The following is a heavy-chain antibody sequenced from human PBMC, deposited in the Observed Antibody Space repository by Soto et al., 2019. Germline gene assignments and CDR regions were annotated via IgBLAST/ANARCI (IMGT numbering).Heavy chain of an antibody. D-gene: IGHD2-15*01. Sequence: QVQLVESGGGVVQPGRSLRLSCAASGFTFSSYAMHWVRQAPGKGLEWVAVISYDGRNKYYADSVKGRFTISRDNSKNTLYLQMNSLRAEDTAVYYCARGEGGDYYYYYGMDVWGQGTTVTVSS. V-gene: IGHV3-30-3*01. CDR1: GFTFSSYA. CDR2: ISYDGRNK. CDR3: ARGEGGDYYYYYGMDV. J-gene: IGHJ6*02.